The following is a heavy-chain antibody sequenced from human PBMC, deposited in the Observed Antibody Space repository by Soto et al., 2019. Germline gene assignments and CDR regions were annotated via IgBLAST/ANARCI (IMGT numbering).Heavy chain of an antibody. CDR1: GGSISSGDYY. J-gene: IGHJ6*02. Sequence: QVQLQESGPGLVKPSQTLSLTCTVSGGSISSGDYYWSWIRQPPGKGLEWIGYIYYSGSTYYNPSLKSRVTISVATSKNQYSLKLSSATAADTAVYYCARWIQLWSPIGRHYRYGVVWGQGTTVTVSS. V-gene: IGHV4-30-4*01. CDR3: ARWIQLWSPIGRHYRYGVV. CDR2: IYYSGST. D-gene: IGHD5-18*01.